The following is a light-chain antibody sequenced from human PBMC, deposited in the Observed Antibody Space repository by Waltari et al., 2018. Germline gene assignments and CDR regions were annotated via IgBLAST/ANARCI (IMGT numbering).Light chain of an antibody. CDR2: AAS. CDR1: PSVSSNY. V-gene: IGKV3-20*01. Sequence: RARPSVSSNYLAWYQQKPGQAPSLLIYAASSRATGVPDRISGSGSGTDFTLTLSRLEPEDFAVYYCQQHGTSPYTFGQGTKLQIK. CDR3: QQHGTSPYT. J-gene: IGKJ2*01.